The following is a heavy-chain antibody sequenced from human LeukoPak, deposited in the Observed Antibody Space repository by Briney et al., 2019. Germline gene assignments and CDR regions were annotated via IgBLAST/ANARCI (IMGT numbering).Heavy chain of an antibody. CDR1: GYTFTGYA. CDR2: INAGNGNT. V-gene: IGHV1-3*01. Sequence: ASVKVSCKASGYTFTGYAMHWVRQAPGQRLEWMGWINAGNGNTKYSQKFQGRVTITRDTSASTAYMELSSLRSEDTAVYYCATVGPYSSSRFFPFDIWGQGTMVTVSS. CDR3: ATVGPYSSSRFFPFDI. J-gene: IGHJ3*02. D-gene: IGHD6-13*01.